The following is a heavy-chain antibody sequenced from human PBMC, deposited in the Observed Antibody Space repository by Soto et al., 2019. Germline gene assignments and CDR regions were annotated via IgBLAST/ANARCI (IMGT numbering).Heavy chain of an antibody. V-gene: IGHV5-51*01. CDR1: GFTVFTYL. Sequence: SCSLSGFTVFTYLMAPAPPPPGKGLEWMGNIHSGDSNARYSPSVQGQVTISVDRSISTAYLQWSSLKASDTALNCSATWRISHWFGYWGQGTLGNVPA. D-gene: IGHD3-16*01. J-gene: IGHJ4*03. CDR3: ATWRISHWFGY. CDR2: IHSGDSNA.